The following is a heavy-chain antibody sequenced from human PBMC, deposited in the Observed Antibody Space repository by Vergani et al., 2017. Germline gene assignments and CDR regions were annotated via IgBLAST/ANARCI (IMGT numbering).Heavy chain of an antibody. CDR2: INSDGSST. J-gene: IGHJ1*01. CDR1: GFTFSRYW. Sequence: EVQLVESGGGLVQPGGSLRLSCAASGFTFSRYWMHWVRQAPGKGRVWVSRINSDGSSTRYSDSVKGRFTISRVNAKNPLSLQMNSLRAEDTAVYYCAMAGATKYFQHWGQGTLVTVSS. V-gene: IGHV3-74*01. D-gene: IGHD5-24*01. CDR3: AMAGATKYFQH.